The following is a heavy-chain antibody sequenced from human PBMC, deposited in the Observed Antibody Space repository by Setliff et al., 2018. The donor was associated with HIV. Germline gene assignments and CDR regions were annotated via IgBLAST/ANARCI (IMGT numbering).Heavy chain of an antibody. Sequence: GGSLRLSCTASGLTFGDYAMSWVRQAPGKGLEWVGFIRNKAYRGTTEYAASVKGRFTISRDDSKSIAYLQMNSLKTEDTAVYYCTRVELLWFGESGLYFDCWGQGTLVTVSS. V-gene: IGHV3-49*04. CDR1: GLTFGDYA. CDR2: IRNKAYRGTT. J-gene: IGHJ4*02. D-gene: IGHD3-10*01. CDR3: TRVELLWFGESGLYFDC.